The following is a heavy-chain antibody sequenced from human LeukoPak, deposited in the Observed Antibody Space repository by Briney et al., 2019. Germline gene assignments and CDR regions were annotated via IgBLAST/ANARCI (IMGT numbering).Heavy chain of an antibody. CDR3: AKDSHIYSSSWYYFDY. CDR1: GLTFSSYA. Sequence: GGSLRLSCAASGLTFSSYAMSWVRQAPGKGLEWVSAISGSGGSTYYADSVKGRFTISRDNSKNTLYLQMNSLGAEDTAVYYCAKDSHIYSSSWYYFDYWGQGTLVTVSS. CDR2: ISGSGGST. V-gene: IGHV3-23*01. J-gene: IGHJ4*02. D-gene: IGHD6-13*01.